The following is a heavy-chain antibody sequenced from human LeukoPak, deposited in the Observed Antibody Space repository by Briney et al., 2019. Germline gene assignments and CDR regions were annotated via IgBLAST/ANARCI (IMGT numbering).Heavy chain of an antibody. CDR1: GFTFSSYA. V-gene: IGHV3-30*09. Sequence: GGSLRLSCAASGFTFSSYAMHWVRQAPGKGLEWVAVISYDGSNKFYRDSVKGRFAISRDNSQNTLYLQVNSLRAEDTAVYYCARGAAVPDYWGQGTLVTVSS. D-gene: IGHD2-15*01. CDR2: ISYDGSNK. CDR3: ARGAAVPDY. J-gene: IGHJ4*02.